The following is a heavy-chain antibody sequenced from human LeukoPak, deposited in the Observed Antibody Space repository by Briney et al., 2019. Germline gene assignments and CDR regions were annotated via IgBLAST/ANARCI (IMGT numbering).Heavy chain of an antibody. CDR3: ARDLKLRGDYYYYYMDV. Sequence: SQTLSLTCAISGDSVSSNSAAWNWIRQSPSRGLEWLGRTYYRSKWYNDYAVSVKSRITINPDTSKNLFSLQLNSVTPEDTAVYYCARDLKLRGDYYYYYMDVWGKGTTVTVSS. V-gene: IGHV6-1*01. CDR1: GDSVSSNSAA. CDR2: TYYRSKWYN. J-gene: IGHJ6*03. D-gene: IGHD2-15*01.